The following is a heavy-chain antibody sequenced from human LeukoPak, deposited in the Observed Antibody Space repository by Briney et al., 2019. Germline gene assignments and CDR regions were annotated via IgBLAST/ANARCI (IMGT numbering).Heavy chain of an antibody. CDR2: IYYSGST. CDR3: ARDLGTAVAGNYYYYGMDV. CDR1: GGSISSYY. V-gene: IGHV4-59*01. D-gene: IGHD6-19*01. Sequence: SETLSLTCTVSGGSISSYYWSWIRQPPGKGLDWIGYIYYSGSTNYNPSLKSRVTISVATSKNQFSLTLSSVTAADTAVYYCARDLGTAVAGNYYYYGMDVWGKGTTVTVSS. J-gene: IGHJ6*04.